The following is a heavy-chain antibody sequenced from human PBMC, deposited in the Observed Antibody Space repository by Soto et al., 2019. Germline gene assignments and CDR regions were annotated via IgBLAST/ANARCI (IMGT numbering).Heavy chain of an antibody. D-gene: IGHD3-10*01. CDR1: GGSFSGYY. Sequence: SETLSLTCAVYGGSFSGYYWSWIRQPPGKGLEWIGEINHSGSTNYNPSPKSRVTISVDTSKNQFSLKLSSVTAADTAVYYCARAGVLWFGELLVYYYYGMDVWGQGTTVTVSS. J-gene: IGHJ6*02. V-gene: IGHV4-34*01. CDR2: INHSGST. CDR3: ARAGVLWFGELLVYYYYGMDV.